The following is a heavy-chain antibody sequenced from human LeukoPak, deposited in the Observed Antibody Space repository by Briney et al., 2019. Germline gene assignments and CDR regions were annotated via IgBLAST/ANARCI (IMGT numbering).Heavy chain of an antibody. Sequence: GGSLRLSCAASGFTFSSYAMSWVRQAPGKGLEWVSGISGSRGGTYYADSVKGRFTISRDNSKNTLYLQMNSLRGEDTAVYYCAKERAVVPRGGMDVWGQGTTVTVSS. CDR2: ISGSRGGT. D-gene: IGHD2-2*01. CDR3: AKERAVVPRGGMDV. CDR1: GFTFSSYA. V-gene: IGHV3-23*01. J-gene: IGHJ6*02.